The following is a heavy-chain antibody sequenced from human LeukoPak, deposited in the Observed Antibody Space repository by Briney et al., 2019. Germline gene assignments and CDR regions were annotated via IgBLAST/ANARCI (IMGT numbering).Heavy chain of an antibody. D-gene: IGHD4-17*01. J-gene: IGHJ4*02. V-gene: IGHV1-8*03. CDR3: ARDGGYGDHFDY. Sequence: ASVKVSCKASGYTFTTYDINWVRQATGQGLEWMGWMNPTSGNTGYAQKSQGRVTITRDTSISTAYMEVSSLRSEDTAVYYCARDGGYGDHFDYWGQGTLVTVSS. CDR2: MNPTSGNT. CDR1: GYTFTTYD.